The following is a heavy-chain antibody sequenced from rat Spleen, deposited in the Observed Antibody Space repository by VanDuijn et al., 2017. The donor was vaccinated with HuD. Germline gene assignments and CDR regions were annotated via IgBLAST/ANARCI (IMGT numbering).Heavy chain of an antibody. CDR1: GFTFSNYG. V-gene: IGHV5S13*01. Sequence: EVQLVESGGGLVQPGGSLKLSCAASGFTFSNYGMAWVRQAPTKGLEWVASISTGGGNTYYRDSVKGRFTISRDPAQNTLYLQMDSLRSEDTATYYCARRGDYYSGERDFDYWGQGVMVTVSS. D-gene: IGHD1-1*01. CDR2: ISTGGGNT. CDR3: ARRGDYYSGERDFDY. J-gene: IGHJ2*01.